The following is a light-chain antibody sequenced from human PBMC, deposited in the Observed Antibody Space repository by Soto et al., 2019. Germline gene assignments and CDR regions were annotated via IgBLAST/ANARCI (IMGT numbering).Light chain of an antibody. V-gene: IGKV3-20*01. J-gene: IGKJ1*01. CDR3: QQYSSSRT. CDR2: DSS. CDR1: QSISSSH. Sequence: EIVLTQSPGTLSLSPGERATLSCRASQSISSSHLAWYQQKPGQAPRLLIYDSSSRATGIPVRFSGSGSETDFTLTITRLEPEDFAMYYCQQYSSSRTFGQGTKVDIK.